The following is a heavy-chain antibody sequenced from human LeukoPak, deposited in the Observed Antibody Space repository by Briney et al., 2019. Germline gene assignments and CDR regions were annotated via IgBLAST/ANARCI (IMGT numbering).Heavy chain of an antibody. J-gene: IGHJ4*02. CDR3: ARNARGIQLWLDY. Sequence: GGSLRLSCAASGFTVSSNYMSWVRQAPGKGLEWVSVIYSGGSTYYADSVKGRFTISRDNSKNTLYLQMNSLRAEDTAVYYCARNARGIQLWLDYWGQGTLVTVSS. V-gene: IGHV3-66*01. CDR2: IYSGGST. D-gene: IGHD5-18*01. CDR1: GFTVSSNY.